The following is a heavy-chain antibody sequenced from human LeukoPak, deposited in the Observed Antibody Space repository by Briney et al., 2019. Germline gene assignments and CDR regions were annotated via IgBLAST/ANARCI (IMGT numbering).Heavy chain of an antibody. D-gene: IGHD5-12*01. CDR3: EKDSVRGYSGYGNDGFEI. V-gene: IGHV3-23*01. CDR2: ISGGGSNT. Sequence: GGSLRLSCAASGFTFSTYPISWVRQAPGKGLEWVSAISGGGSNTYYADSVKGRFTISRDNSKNMLYLQMNSLRAEDTAVYYCEKDSVRGYSGYGNDGFEIWGQGTMVTVSS. CDR1: GFTFSTYP. J-gene: IGHJ3*02.